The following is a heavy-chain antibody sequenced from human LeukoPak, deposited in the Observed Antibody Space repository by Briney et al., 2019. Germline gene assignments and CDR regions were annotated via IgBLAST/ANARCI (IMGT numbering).Heavy chain of an antibody. Sequence: GGSLRLSCAACGFTFSSYAMHWVRQAPGKGLEWVAVISYDGSNKYYADSVKGRFTISRDNSKNTLYLQMNSLRAEDTAVYYCPRERSGIAAAGTFFDYWGQGTLVTVSS. J-gene: IGHJ4*02. D-gene: IGHD6-13*01. CDR2: ISYDGSNK. CDR1: GFTFSSYA. V-gene: IGHV3-30*01. CDR3: PRERSGIAAAGTFFDY.